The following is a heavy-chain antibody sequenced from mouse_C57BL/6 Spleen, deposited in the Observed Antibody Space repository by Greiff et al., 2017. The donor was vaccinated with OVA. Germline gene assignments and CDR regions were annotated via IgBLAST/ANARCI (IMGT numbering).Heavy chain of an antibody. Sequence: VKLQQSGPGLVQPSQSLSITCTVSGFSLTSYGVHWVRQSPGKGLEWLGVIWSGGSTDYNAAFISRLSISKDNSKSQVFFKMNSLQADDTAIYYCARTGYDYDGGAWFAYWGQGTLVTVSA. CDR2: IWSGGST. D-gene: IGHD2-4*01. V-gene: IGHV2-2*01. CDR3: ARTGYDYDGGAWFAY. CDR1: GFSLTSYG. J-gene: IGHJ3*01.